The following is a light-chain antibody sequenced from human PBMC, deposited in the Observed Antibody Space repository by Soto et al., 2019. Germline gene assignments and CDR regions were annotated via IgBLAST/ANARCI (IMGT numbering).Light chain of an antibody. CDR2: GSA. Sequence: EIVMTQSPATLSASPGERATLSCRASQSVFSSLAWYQQRPGQAPRLLIYGSATRATGIPDRFSGSGSGTEFTLTISSLQSEDSAVYYCQQYHSWPAFGQGTKV. V-gene: IGKV3-15*01. CDR1: QSVFSS. J-gene: IGKJ1*01. CDR3: QQYHSWPA.